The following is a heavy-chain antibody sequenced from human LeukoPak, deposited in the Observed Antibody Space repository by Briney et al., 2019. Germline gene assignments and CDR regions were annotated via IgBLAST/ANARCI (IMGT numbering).Heavy chain of an antibody. CDR1: THSVSTDYY. V-gene: IGHV4-38-2*02. Sequence: SETLSLTCTVSTHSVSTDYYWGWIRQPPGEGLEWVGNIYHDGSTYYTPSLKSRVTISVDTSKNQFSLKLTSVTAADTAVYYCAREGLITIIRGLNFGYWGQGTLVSVSS. CDR3: AREGLITIIRGLNFGY. J-gene: IGHJ4*02. D-gene: IGHD3-10*01. CDR2: IYHDGST.